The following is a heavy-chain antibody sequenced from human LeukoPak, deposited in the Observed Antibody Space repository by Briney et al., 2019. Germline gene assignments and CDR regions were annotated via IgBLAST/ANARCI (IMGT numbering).Heavy chain of an antibody. Sequence: SETLSLTCTVSGGSISSYYWSWIRQPPGKGLEWIGYIYYSGSTNYNPSLKSRVTISVDTSKNQFSLKLSSVTPADTALYYCARHEMIGFLDYWGQGTVVTVSS. CDR3: ARHEMIGFLDY. CDR2: IYYSGST. V-gene: IGHV4-59*01. D-gene: IGHD3-3*01. J-gene: IGHJ4*02. CDR1: GGSISSYY.